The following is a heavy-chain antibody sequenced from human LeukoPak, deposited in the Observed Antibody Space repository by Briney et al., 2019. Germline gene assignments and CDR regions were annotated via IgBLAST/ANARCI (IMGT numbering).Heavy chain of an antibody. CDR3: ARDYSSSGS. J-gene: IGHJ4*02. V-gene: IGHV3-21*01. Sequence: GGSLRLSCAASGFTFSSYSMNWVRQAPGKGLEWVSSIGSSSSYINYADAVKGRFTISRDNAKNSLYLQMNSLGAEDTAVYYCARDYSSSGSWGQGTLVTVSS. CDR1: GFTFSSYS. D-gene: IGHD3-10*01. CDR2: IGSSSSYI.